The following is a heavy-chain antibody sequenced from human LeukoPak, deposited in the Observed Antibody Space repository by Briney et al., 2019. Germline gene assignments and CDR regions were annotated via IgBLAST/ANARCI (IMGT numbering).Heavy chain of an antibody. CDR1: GFTFRSHA. D-gene: IGHD2-21*01. CDR2: IYENGGTT. CDR3: ARHIPFDC. V-gene: IGHV3-23*01. Sequence: GGSLRLSCVGSGFTFRSHAMSWVRQAPEKGLEFVSGIYENGGTTYYADSVKGRFSISRDNAKNSLYLQMDSLRAEDTAVYYCARHIPFDCWGQGTLVTVSS. J-gene: IGHJ4*02.